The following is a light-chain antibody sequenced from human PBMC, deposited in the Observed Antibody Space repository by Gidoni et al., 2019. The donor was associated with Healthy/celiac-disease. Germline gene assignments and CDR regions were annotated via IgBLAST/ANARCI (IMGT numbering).Light chain of an antibody. J-gene: IGKJ1*01. CDR1: QSISTW. V-gene: IGKV1-5*03. CDR3: LQYYTYPWT. CDR2: KAS. Sequence: DVQMTQSPSPLSASVGDRVTITCRANQSISTWLAWYQQKPGKAPKLLIYKASTLESGVPSRFSGSGSGTESTLTVSSLQPDDFATYYCLQYYTYPWTFGQGTELEVK.